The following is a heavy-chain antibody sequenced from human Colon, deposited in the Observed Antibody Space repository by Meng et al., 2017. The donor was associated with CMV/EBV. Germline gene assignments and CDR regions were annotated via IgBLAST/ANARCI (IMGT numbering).Heavy chain of an antibody. CDR1: GGSISSYY. CDR2: IYNSGTS. CDR3: ARGYGSGSLDH. J-gene: IGHJ4*02. V-gene: IGHV4-59*01. Sequence: SETLSLTCTVSGGSISSYYWSWIRQPPGKGLEWIGYIYNSGTSNYNPSLKSRLTISLDTSKNKFSLKLSSVTAADTAVYYCARGYGSGSLDHWGQGTLVTVSS. D-gene: IGHD3-10*01.